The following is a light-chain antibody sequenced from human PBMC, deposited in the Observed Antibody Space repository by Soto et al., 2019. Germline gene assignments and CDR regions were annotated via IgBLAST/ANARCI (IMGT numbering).Light chain of an antibody. V-gene: IGLV1-44*01. CDR1: RSSIGSNT. CDR2: SNE. Sequence: QSVLTQPPSASGTPGQRVTISCSGSRSSIGSNTVDWYQQLPGTAPKVVIYSNEQRPSGVPDRFSGSKSGTSASLAISGLQSEDEADYYCAAWDDSLNAVLFGGGTKLTVL. J-gene: IGLJ3*02. CDR3: AAWDDSLNAVL.